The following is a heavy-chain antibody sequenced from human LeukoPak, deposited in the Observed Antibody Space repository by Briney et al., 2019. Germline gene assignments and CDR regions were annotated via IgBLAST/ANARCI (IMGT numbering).Heavy chain of an antibody. Sequence: GSLRLSRSASGFTFSDYDMNWIRQAPGKGLEWISAISGRSSHTYYGDSVKGRFSISRDNAKNLLYLQMNGLGAEDTAVYYCGRAFPPLRTSSAGDLWGQGTLVTVSS. CDR1: GFTFSDYD. D-gene: IGHD3-16*01. V-gene: IGHV3-21*06. CDR2: ISGRSSHT. CDR3: GRAFPPLRTSSAGDL. J-gene: IGHJ4*02.